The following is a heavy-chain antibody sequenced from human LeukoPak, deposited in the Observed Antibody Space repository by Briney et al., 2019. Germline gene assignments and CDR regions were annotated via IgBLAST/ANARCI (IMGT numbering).Heavy chain of an antibody. D-gene: IGHD3-10*01. CDR1: GFTFSSYS. Sequence: GGSLRLSCAASGFTFSSYSMNWVRHAPGKGLEWVSSISSTSYYIYYADSVKGRFTISRDNAKNSLYLQMNRLRAEDTAVYYCARDYYGSGSYSALFEYWGQGTLVTVSS. CDR3: ARDYYGSGSYSALFEY. CDR2: ISSTSYYI. V-gene: IGHV3-21*01. J-gene: IGHJ4*02.